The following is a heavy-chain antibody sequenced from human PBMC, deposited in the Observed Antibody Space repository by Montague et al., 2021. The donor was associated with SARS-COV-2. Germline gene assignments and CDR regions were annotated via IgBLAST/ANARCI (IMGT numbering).Heavy chain of an antibody. J-gene: IGHJ6*02. D-gene: IGHD2-21*02. CDR2: IYYSGNT. Sequence: SETLSLTCTVSGGSITSSAYYWSWIRQSPGKGLEWIGTIYYSGNTYSNPSLKSRLTISMDTSKSQVSLKINSVTAADTAVYFCANLGSPAYCSGDCYLRDYGTDVWGQGTRVTVSS. CDR3: ANLGSPAYCSGDCYLRDYGTDV. CDR1: GGSITSSAYY. V-gene: IGHV4-39*01.